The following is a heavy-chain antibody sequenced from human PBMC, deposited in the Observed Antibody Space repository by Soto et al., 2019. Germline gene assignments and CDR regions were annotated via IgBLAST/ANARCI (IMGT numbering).Heavy chain of an antibody. CDR3: ASPQAMVRGVIGYYYYYYMDV. Sequence: QVQLQQWGAGLLKPSETLSLTCAVYGGSFSGYYWSWIRQPPGKGLEWIGEINHSGSTNYNPSLKSRVTISVDTSKNQFSLKLSSVTAADTAVYYCASPQAMVRGVIGYYYYYYMDVWGKGTTVTVSS. CDR1: GGSFSGYY. D-gene: IGHD3-10*01. V-gene: IGHV4-34*01. CDR2: INHSGST. J-gene: IGHJ6*03.